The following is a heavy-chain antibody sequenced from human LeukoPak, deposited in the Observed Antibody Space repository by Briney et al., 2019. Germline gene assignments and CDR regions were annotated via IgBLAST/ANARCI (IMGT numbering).Heavy chain of an antibody. CDR3: ATRGIYYYYFVY. J-gene: IGHJ4*02. Sequence: GRSLRLSCAASGFTFDTYGIHWVRQAPGKGLEWVAVISYDGNNENYVDSVKGRFTISRDNSKNTLYLQMNSLRAEDTAVYYCATRGIYYYYFVYWGQGTLVTVSS. CDR2: ISYDGNNE. V-gene: IGHV3-30*03. CDR1: GFTFDTYG. D-gene: IGHD3-22*01.